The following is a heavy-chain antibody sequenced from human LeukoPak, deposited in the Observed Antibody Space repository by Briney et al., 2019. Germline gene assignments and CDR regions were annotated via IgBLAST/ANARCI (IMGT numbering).Heavy chain of an antibody. V-gene: IGHV3-30*04. CDR2: ISYDATIE. J-gene: IGHJ4*02. CDR3: TRFRNGRRGSDGYFFDY. CDR1: GFTFSNYA. Sequence: PGRSLRLSCAASGFTFSNYAMHWVPQAPGKGLEWVAAISYDATIEHYADSVKGRFTISRDNSKNTLYLQMTSLRTEDTAVYYCTRFRNGRRGSDGYFFDYWGRGTLVTVSS. D-gene: IGHD5-12*01.